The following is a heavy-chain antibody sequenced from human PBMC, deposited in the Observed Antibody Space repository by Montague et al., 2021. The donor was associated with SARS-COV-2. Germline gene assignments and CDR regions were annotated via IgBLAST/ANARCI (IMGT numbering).Heavy chain of an antibody. J-gene: IGHJ4*02. CDR3: ATSSSRSYYVGLDY. V-gene: IGHV4-34*01. Sequence: SETLSLTCALYGGSFSGFQWGWIRQSPGKGLEWIGEINQSGSTNYSVSLKSRLTMSLDTSKNQVSLKLSSVTAADTAVYYCATSSSRSYYVGLDYWGQGTLVTVTS. CDR1: GGSFSGFQ. CDR2: INQSGST. D-gene: IGHD3-10*01.